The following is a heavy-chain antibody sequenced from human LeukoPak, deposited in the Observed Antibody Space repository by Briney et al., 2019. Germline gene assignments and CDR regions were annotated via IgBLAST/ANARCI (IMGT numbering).Heavy chain of an antibody. Sequence: PSETLSLTCAVYGGSFSGYYWSWIRQPPGKGLEWIGEINHSGSTNYNPSLKSRVTISVDTSKNQFSLELSSVTAAGTAVYYCARGVGYSYGYRTYYYFYMDVWGKGTTVTVSS. CDR2: INHSGST. D-gene: IGHD5-18*01. CDR1: GGSFSGYY. J-gene: IGHJ6*03. V-gene: IGHV4-34*01. CDR3: ARGVGYSYGYRTYYYFYMDV.